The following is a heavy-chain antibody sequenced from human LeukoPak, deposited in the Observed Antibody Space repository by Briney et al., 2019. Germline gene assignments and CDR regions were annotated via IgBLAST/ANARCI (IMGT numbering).Heavy chain of an antibody. V-gene: IGHV3-30*02. CDR1: GFTFSSYA. CDR3: AKDRSSGYYGIGY. J-gene: IGHJ4*02. Sequence: PGGSLRLSCAASGFTFSSYAMSWVRQAPGKGLEWVAFIRYDGSNKYYADSVKGRFTISRDNSKNTLYLQMNSLRAEDTAVYYCAKDRSSGYYGIGYWGQGTLVTVSS. CDR2: IRYDGSNK. D-gene: IGHD3-22*01.